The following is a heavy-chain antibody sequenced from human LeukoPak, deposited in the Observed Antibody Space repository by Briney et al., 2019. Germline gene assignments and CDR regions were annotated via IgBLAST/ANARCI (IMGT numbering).Heavy chain of an antibody. V-gene: IGHV3-20*01. CDR2: INWNGGST. CDR3: ARGGEGYEPIDY. CDR1: GFTFDDYG. J-gene: IGHJ4*02. D-gene: IGHD3-16*01. Sequence: PGGTLRLSCAASGFTFDDYGMSWVRQAPGKGLEWVSGINWNGGSTGYADSVKGRFTISRDNAKNSLYLQMNSLRVEDTALYHCARGGEGYEPIDYWGQGTLVTVSS.